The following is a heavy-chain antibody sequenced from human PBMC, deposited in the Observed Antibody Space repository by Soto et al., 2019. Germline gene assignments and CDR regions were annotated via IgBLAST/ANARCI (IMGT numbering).Heavy chain of an antibody. Sequence: GGSLRLSCAVSGFSFSSYEMNWVRQAPGKGLEWVSYISSSGSTIYYADSVKGRFTISRDNAKNSLYLQMNSLRAEDTAVYYCANLYYYDSSGPRGAFDIWGQGTMVT. V-gene: IGHV3-48*03. D-gene: IGHD3-22*01. CDR2: ISSSGSTI. J-gene: IGHJ3*02. CDR3: ANLYYYDSSGPRGAFDI. CDR1: GFSFSSYE.